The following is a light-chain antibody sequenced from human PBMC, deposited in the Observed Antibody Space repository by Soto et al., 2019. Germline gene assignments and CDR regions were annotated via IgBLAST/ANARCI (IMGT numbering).Light chain of an antibody. Sequence: EIVLTQSPATLSLSRGERATLSCRASQSVSSFLAWYQQKPGQAPRLLIYDASNRATGIPARFSGSGSGTDFTLTISSLEPEDFAVYYCQQRSSWPPWTFGQGTKVEIK. V-gene: IGKV3-11*01. CDR3: QQRSSWPPWT. CDR1: QSVSSF. CDR2: DAS. J-gene: IGKJ1*01.